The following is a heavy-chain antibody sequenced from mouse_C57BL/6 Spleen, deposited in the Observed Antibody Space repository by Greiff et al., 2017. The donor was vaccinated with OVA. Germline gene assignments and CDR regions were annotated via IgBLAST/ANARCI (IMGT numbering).Heavy chain of an antibody. D-gene: IGHD2-1*01. CDR2: IDPENGDT. J-gene: IGHJ3*01. CDR1: GFNIKDDY. CDR3: TTDHYGNYVFAY. Sequence: EVQLVESGAELVRPGASVKLSCTASGFNIKDDYMHWVKQRPEQGLEWIGWIDPENGDTEYASKFQGKATITADTSSNTAYLQLSSLTSEDTAVYYCTTDHYGNYVFAYGGQGTLVTVSA. V-gene: IGHV14-4*01.